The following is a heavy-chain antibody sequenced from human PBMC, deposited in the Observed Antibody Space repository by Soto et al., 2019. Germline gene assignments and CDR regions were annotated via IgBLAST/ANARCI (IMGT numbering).Heavy chain of an antibody. CDR1: GYTFTSYG. CDR2: ISAYNGNT. J-gene: IGHJ6*02. D-gene: IGHD6-6*01. V-gene: IGHV1-18*04. Sequence: QVQLVQSGAEVKKPGASVKVSCKASGYTFTSYGISWVRQAPGQGLEWMGWISAYNGNTNYAQKLQGRVTMTTDTFTSTAYMELRSLRSDDTAVYYCASYSSSSAGGYYYYGMDVWGQGTTVTVSS. CDR3: ASYSSSSAGGYYYYGMDV.